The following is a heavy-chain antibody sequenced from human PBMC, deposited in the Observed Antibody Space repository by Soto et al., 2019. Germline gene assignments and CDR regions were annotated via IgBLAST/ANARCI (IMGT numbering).Heavy chain of an antibody. J-gene: IGHJ4*02. CDR2: IYYSGST. Sequence: QVQLQESGPGLVKPSETLSLTCTVSGGSVSSGSYYWSWIRQPPGKGLEWIGYIYYSGSTNYNPSLQSRVTISVDTSKNQFSLKLSSVTAADTAVYSCASGIGTTGATLGYWGQGTLVTVSS. D-gene: IGHD1-7*01. CDR3: ASGIGTTGATLGY. CDR1: GGSVSSGSYY. V-gene: IGHV4-61*01.